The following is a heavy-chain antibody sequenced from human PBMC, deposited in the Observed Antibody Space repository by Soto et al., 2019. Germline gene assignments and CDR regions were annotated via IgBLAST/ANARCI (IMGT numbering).Heavy chain of an antibody. CDR2: INHSGST. D-gene: IGHD3-10*01. CDR1: GGSFSGYY. Sequence: SETLSLTCAVYGGSFSGYYWSWIRQTPGKGLEWIGEINHSGSTNYNPSLKSRVTISVDTSKNQFSLKLSSVTAADTAVYYCESIWFGDLKYYYGMDVWGQGTTVTVSS. V-gene: IGHV4-34*01. CDR3: ESIWFGDLKYYYGMDV. J-gene: IGHJ6*02.